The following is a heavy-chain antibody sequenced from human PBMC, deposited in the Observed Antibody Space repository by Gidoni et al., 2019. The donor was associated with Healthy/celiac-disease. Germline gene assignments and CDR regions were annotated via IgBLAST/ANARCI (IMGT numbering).Heavy chain of an antibody. V-gene: IGHV3-23*01. Sequence: EVQLLESGGGLVQPGGSLRLSCAASGFTFSSYAMSWVRQPPGKGLEWVSAISGSGGSTYYADSVKGRFTISRDNSKNTLYLQMNSLRAEDTAVYYCAKVPFAGIAAAGTRFDYWGQGTLVTVSS. CDR3: AKVPFAGIAAAGTRFDY. CDR2: ISGSGGST. J-gene: IGHJ4*02. D-gene: IGHD6-13*01. CDR1: GFTFSSYA.